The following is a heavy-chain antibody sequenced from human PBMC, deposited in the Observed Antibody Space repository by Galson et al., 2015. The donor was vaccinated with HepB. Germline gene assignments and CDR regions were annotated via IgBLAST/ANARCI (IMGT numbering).Heavy chain of an antibody. CDR1: GYTFNNYA. CDR3: ARTTPMVRGVTAFDY. Sequence: SVKVSCKASGYTFNNYAMNWVRQAPGQGLEWMGWINTDTGKPMYAQGFTGRFVFSLDTSVSTAYLQISNLKAEDTAVYYCARTTPMVRGVTAFDYWGQETLVTVSS. V-gene: IGHV7-4-1*02. J-gene: IGHJ4*02. D-gene: IGHD3-10*01. CDR2: INTDTGKP.